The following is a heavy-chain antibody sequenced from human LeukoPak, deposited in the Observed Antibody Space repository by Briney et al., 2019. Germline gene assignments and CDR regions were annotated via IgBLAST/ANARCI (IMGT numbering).Heavy chain of an antibody. V-gene: IGHV4-59*01. Sequence: SETLSLTCSVSGGSMNDNYLTWIRQAPGKGLEWIGYIPNSGTTDYNPSLKSRVTMSVDTSKNEFSLKLTSVTAADTAMYYCARVVRGAVTSNWFDPWGQGTLVTVSS. D-gene: IGHD4-17*01. CDR1: GGSMNDNY. J-gene: IGHJ5*02. CDR3: ARVVRGAVTSNWFDP. CDR2: IPNSGTT.